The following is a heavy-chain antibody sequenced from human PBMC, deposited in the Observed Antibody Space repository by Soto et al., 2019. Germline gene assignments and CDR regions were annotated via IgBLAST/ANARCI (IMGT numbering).Heavy chain of an antibody. J-gene: IGHJ3*02. CDR3: ASRGEVAQTFGVFSI. V-gene: IGHV1-2*06. CDR1: NGSSISSDY. CDR2: IWPKTAST. D-gene: IGHD2-8*01. Sequence: QVQLVQSGPELLRPGATMKVSCKASNGSSISSDYVTWVRQAPGKGLEWMGRIWPKTASTSYARKFRGRVSVTVDTALRTVYMELRSLTSDDTAVYYCASRGEVAQTFGVFSIWGQGTLVNVSP.